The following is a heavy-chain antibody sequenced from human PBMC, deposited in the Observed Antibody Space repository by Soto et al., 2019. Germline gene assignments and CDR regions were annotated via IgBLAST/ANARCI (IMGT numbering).Heavy chain of an antibody. CDR2: ISYDGSNK. CDR1: GFTFSSYG. J-gene: IGHJ4*02. Sequence: QVQLVESGGGVVQPGRSLRLSCAASGFTFSSYGMHWVRQAQGKGLEWVAVISYDGSNKYYADSVKGRFTISRDNSKNTLYLQMNSLIAEDTAVYYCAKDRAIFGVAMGDFDYWGQGTLVTVSS. D-gene: IGHD3-3*01. V-gene: IGHV3-30*18. CDR3: AKDRAIFGVAMGDFDY.